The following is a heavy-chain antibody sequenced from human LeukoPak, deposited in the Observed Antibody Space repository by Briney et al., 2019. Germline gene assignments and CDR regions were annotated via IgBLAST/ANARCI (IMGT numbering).Heavy chain of an antibody. Sequence: GESLKISCQGSGYTFTGYWIGWVRQMPGKGLEWMGIIYPGDSDTRYSPSFQGQVTISADKSINTAYVQWSSLKASDTAIYYCARRGEAMDPFDYWGQGTLVTVSS. J-gene: IGHJ4*02. CDR2: IYPGDSDT. CDR3: ARRGEAMDPFDY. D-gene: IGHD5-18*01. CDR1: GYTFTGYW. V-gene: IGHV5-51*01.